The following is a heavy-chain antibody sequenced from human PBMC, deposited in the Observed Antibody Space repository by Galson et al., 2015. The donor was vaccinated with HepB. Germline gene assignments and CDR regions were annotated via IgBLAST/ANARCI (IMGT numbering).Heavy chain of an antibody. D-gene: IGHD1-7*01. V-gene: IGHV1-69*10. CDR2: IIPIPDTA. CDR3: ATGPPRTRRYLDS. Sequence: SVKVSCKAPGGTFKNSSISWLRQAAGQGLEWMGGIIPIPDTANSAQTFQDRISITADKSTDTYYMALRNLRSDDTAVYSFATGPPRTRRYLDSWGQATLVIVS. J-gene: IGHJ4*02. CDR1: GGTFKNSS.